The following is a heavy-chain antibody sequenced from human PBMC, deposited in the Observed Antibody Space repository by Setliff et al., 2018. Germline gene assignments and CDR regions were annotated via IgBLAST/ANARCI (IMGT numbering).Heavy chain of an antibody. CDR3: VRVKAEAYRDDFYFYMDV. CDR1: GLTFSSYW. CDR2: IKQDGSEI. Sequence: PGGSLRLSCAASGLTFSSYWMTWVRQAPGKGLEWLANIKQDGSEIYSVDSVKGRFSISRDNAKNTLYLQMNSLRAEDTAVYYCVRVKAEAYRDDFYFYMDVWGKGTTVTVSS. J-gene: IGHJ6*03. V-gene: IGHV3-7*01. D-gene: IGHD6-19*01.